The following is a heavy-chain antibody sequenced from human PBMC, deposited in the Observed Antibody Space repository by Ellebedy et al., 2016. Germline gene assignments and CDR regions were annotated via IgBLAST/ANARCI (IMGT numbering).Heavy chain of an antibody. Sequence: SETLSLXXAVYGGSISSYYWSWIRQPPGKGLEWIGYIYYNGGTNYNPSLKSRVTISVDTSKNQFSLKLSSVTAADTAVYYCARDSYAQQGYFDPWGQGTLVTVSS. V-gene: IGHV4-59*01. CDR1: GGSISSYY. CDR3: ARDSYAQQGYFDP. J-gene: IGHJ5*02. CDR2: IYYNGGT. D-gene: IGHD2-2*01.